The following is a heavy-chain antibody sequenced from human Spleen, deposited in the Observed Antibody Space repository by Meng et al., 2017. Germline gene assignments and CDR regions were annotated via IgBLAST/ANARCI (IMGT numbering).Heavy chain of an antibody. V-gene: IGHV1-18*01. CDR1: GYTFTTYS. Sequence: QVQLVQSGAEVKKPGASVKVSCKTSGYTFTTYSITWVRQAPGQGLEWMGWVSTANGDTRYAHNFEGRISMTTDTSTRTAYMDLRSLTFDDTAVYYCGKDIVGTPASHWGQGTLVTVSS. CDR2: VSTANGDT. D-gene: IGHD1-26*01. CDR3: GKDIVGTPASH. J-gene: IGHJ4*02.